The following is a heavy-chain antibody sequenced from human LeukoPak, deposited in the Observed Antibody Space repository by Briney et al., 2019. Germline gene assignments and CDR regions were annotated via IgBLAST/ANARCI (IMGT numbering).Heavy chain of an antibody. CDR2: INPDTGGT. CDR1: GYTFTGYY. V-gene: IGHV1-2*02. Sequence: ASVKVSCKASGYTFTGYYLHWVRQAPGQGLEWLGWINPDTGGTNYAQKFQDRVTVTRDTSISTAYMELSRLQSDDTAVYYCARDVRYSNYMDVWGKGTTVTVSS. CDR3: ARDVRYSNYMDV. D-gene: IGHD5-12*01. J-gene: IGHJ6*03.